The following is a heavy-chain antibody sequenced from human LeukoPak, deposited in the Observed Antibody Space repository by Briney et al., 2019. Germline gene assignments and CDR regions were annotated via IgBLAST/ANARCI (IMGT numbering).Heavy chain of an antibody. CDR1: GFTFRSYW. CDR3: ARGLSYNRYTGTYFPFDY. V-gene: IGHV3-7*03. CDR2: IKQDGSEK. J-gene: IGHJ4*02. D-gene: IGHD1-26*01. Sequence: PGGSLKLSCAAFGFTFRSYWMSWVRQAPGKGLEWVANIKQDGSEKYYVDSVKGRFTISRDNAKNSLYLQMNSLRAEDTAVYFCARGLSYNRYTGTYFPFDYWGQGTLVTVSS.